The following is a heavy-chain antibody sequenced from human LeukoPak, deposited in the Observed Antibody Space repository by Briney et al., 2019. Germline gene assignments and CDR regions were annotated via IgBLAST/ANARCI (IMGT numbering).Heavy chain of an antibody. CDR2: TYYRSKWYN. J-gene: IGHJ6*02. V-gene: IGHV6-1*01. Sequence: SQTLSLTCAISGDSVSSNSAAWNWIRQSPSRGLEWLGRTYYRSKWYNDYAVSVKSRINISPDTSKNQFSLQLTSVTPEDTAVYYCSLARSEYHYGMDVWGQGTTVTVSS. CDR3: SLARSEYHYGMDV. CDR1: GDSVSSNSAA.